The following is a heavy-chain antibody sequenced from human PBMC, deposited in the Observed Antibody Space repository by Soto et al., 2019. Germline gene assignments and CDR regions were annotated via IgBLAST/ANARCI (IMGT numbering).Heavy chain of an antibody. V-gene: IGHV3-33*08. J-gene: IGHJ3*02. D-gene: IGHD1-26*01. CDR1: GFTFSSYG. Sequence: SLRLSCAASGFTFSSYGMHWVRQAPGKGLEWVAVIWYDGTVKYYTDSVKGRFTISRDNSKNTLYLQMNSLRAEDTAVYYCARESLYSDSSPSAFDIWGQGTRVTVSS. CDR3: ARESLYSDSSPSAFDI. CDR2: IWYDGTVK.